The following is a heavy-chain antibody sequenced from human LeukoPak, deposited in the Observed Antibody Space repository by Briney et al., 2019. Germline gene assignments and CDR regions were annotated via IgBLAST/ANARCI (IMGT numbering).Heavy chain of an antibody. CDR1: GFTFSSYA. Sequence: PGGSLRLSCAASGFTFSSYAMSWVRQAPGKGLEWVSAISGSGGSTYYADSVKGRFTISRDNSKNTLYLQMNSLRAEDTAVYYCAKDVGNSIVAPGVYDYWGQGTLVTVSS. D-gene: IGHD5-12*01. CDR2: ISGSGGST. J-gene: IGHJ4*02. V-gene: IGHV3-23*01. CDR3: AKDVGNSIVAPGVYDY.